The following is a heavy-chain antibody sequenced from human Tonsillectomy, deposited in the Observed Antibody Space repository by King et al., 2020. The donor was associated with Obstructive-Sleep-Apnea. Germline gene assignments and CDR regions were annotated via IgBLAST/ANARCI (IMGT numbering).Heavy chain of an antibody. V-gene: IGHV3-9*01. CDR2: MCWNSDNK. CDR3: VKDTTPHVFYYFDY. D-gene: IGHD2/OR15-2a*01. CDR1: GFTFDDYA. J-gene: IGHJ4*02. Sequence: EVQLVESVGGLVQPGRSLRLYCAASGFTFDDYAIHWVRKAPGKCMECVSGMCWNSDNKLYADSVKVRLTISRENAKNSLYLQVNSLRAEDTTLYYCVKDTTPHVFYYFDYWGQGTLVTVSS.